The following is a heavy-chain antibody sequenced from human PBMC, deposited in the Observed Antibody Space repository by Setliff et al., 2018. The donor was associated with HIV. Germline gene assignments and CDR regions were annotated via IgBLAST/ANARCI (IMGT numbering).Heavy chain of an antibody. CDR2: VEPEYGET. V-gene: IGHV1-69-2*01. J-gene: IGHJ4*02. CDR1: GYTYTDYS. Sequence: ASVKVSCKASGYTYTDYSIHWVRLAPGKGLEWMGRVEPEYGETIYSEKFRGRVTITADASTETAYMELSSLRSEDTAVYHCSRGPPSWPPFEFWGQGSLVTVSS. CDR3: SRGPPSWPPFEF.